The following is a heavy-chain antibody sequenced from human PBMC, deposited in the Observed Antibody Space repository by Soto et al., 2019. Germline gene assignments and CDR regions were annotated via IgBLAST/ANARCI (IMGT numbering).Heavy chain of an antibody. J-gene: IGHJ6*02. CDR3: AKDPLLWFGESRLGMDV. Sequence: GGSLRLSCAASGFTFSSYAMSWVRQAPGKGLEWVSAISGSGGSTYYADSVKGRFTISRDNSKNTLYLQMNSLRAEDTAVYYCAKDPLLWFGESRLGMDVWGQGTTVTVSS. D-gene: IGHD3-10*01. V-gene: IGHV3-23*01. CDR2: ISGSGGST. CDR1: GFTFSSYA.